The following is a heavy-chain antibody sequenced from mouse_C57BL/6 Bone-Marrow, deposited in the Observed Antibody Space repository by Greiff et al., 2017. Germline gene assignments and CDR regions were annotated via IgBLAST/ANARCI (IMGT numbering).Heavy chain of an antibody. J-gene: IGHJ3*01. V-gene: IGHV1-61*01. CDR3: AREGNWAPFAY. D-gene: IGHD4-1*01. CDR1: GYTFTSYW. Sequence: VQLQQPGAELVRPGSSVKLSCKASGYTFTSYWMDWVKQRPGQGLEWIGNIYPSDSETHYNQKFKDKATLTVDKSSSTAYMQLSSLTSEDSAVYYCAREGNWAPFAYWGQGTLVTVSA. CDR2: IYPSDSET.